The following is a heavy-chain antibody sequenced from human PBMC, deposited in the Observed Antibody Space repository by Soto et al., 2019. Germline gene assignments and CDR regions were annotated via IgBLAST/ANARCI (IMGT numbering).Heavy chain of an antibody. CDR1: GFTFSSYG. D-gene: IGHD6-6*01. Sequence: GGSLRLSCAASGFTFSSYGMHWVRQAPGKGLEWVAVIWYDGSNKYYADSVKGRFTISRDNSKNTLYLQMNSLRVEDTAVYYCAREGAARPARPTAKPFDYWGQGTLVTVSS. V-gene: IGHV3-33*01. CDR2: IWYDGSNK. CDR3: AREGAARPARPTAKPFDY. J-gene: IGHJ4*02.